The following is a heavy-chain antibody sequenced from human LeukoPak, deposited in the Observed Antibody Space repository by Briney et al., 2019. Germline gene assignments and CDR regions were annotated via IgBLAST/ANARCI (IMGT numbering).Heavy chain of an antibody. CDR3: ARVRYRLAETYIDY. D-gene: IGHD3-16*01. Sequence: ASVKVSCKASGYTFTGYYMHWVRQAPGQGLEWMGWINPNSGDTNYAQKFQGRVTMTRDTSVSTAYMELSRLRSDDTAVYYCARVRYRLAETYIDYWGQGTLVTVSS. J-gene: IGHJ4*02. CDR2: INPNSGDT. V-gene: IGHV1-2*02. CDR1: GYTFTGYY.